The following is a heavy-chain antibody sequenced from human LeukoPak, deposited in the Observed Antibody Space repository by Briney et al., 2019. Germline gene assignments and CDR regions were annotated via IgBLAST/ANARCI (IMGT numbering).Heavy chain of an antibody. D-gene: IGHD3-22*01. CDR3: AKVHYYDSSGYYWEDY. V-gene: IGHV3-23*01. CDR1: GFTFSSYA. J-gene: IGHJ4*02. Sequence: PGGSLRLSCAASGFTFSSYAMSWVCQAPGKGLEWVSAISGSGGSTYYADSVKGRFTISRDNSKNTLYLQMNSLRAEDTAVYYCAKVHYYDSSGYYWEDYWGQGTLVTVSS. CDR2: ISGSGGST.